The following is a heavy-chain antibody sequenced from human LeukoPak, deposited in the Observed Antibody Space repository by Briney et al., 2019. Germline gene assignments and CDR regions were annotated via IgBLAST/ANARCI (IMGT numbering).Heavy chain of an antibody. CDR3: ARLDVGFSSTSCYFFRFDP. Sequence: PSETLSLTCTVSGGSISSYYWSWIRQPPGKGREWVGYIYYSGSTNYNPSLKSRVTISVDTSRNQFSLKLSSVTAADTAVYYCARLDVGFSSTSCYFFRFDPWGQGTLVTVSS. V-gene: IGHV4-59*01. CDR2: IYYSGST. CDR1: GGSISSYY. D-gene: IGHD2-2*01. J-gene: IGHJ5*02.